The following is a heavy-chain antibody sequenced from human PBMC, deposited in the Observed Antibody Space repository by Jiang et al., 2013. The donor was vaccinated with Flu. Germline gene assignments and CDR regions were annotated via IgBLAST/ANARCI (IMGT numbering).Heavy chain of an antibody. Sequence: GLEWIGYIYYSGSTNYNPSLKSRVTISVDTSKNQXSLKLSSVTAADTAVYYCARDRGYCSSTSCYNGIDDAFDIWGQGTMVTVSS. D-gene: IGHD2-2*02. V-gene: IGHV4-59*01. CDR2: IYYSGST. CDR3: ARDRGYCSSTSCYNGIDDAFDI. J-gene: IGHJ3*02.